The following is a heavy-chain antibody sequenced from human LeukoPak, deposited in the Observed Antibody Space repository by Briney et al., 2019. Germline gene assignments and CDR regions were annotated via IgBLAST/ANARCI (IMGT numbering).Heavy chain of an antibody. CDR3: AELGITMIGGV. CDR2: ISSSSTSI. D-gene: IGHD3-10*02. Sequence: GGSLRLSCAASGFTFSSYSMNWVRQAPGKGLEWVSYISSSSTSIYYADSLKGRFTISRDNAKNSLYLQMNSLRAEDTAVYYCAELGITMIGGVWGKGTTVTISS. V-gene: IGHV3-48*04. CDR1: GFTFSSYS. J-gene: IGHJ6*04.